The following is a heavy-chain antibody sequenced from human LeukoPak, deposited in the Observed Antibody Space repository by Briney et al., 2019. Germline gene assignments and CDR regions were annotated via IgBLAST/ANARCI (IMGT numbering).Heavy chain of an antibody. CDR2: ISYDGSNK. CDR3: AKDHSGYDFWSGYYYYYYGMDV. V-gene: IGHV3-30*18. J-gene: IGHJ6*02. Sequence: PGGSLRLSCAASGFTFSSFGMHWVRQAPGKGLEWVAVISYDGSNKYYADSVKGRFTISRDNSENTLYLQMNSLRAEDTAVYYCAKDHSGYDFWSGYYYYYYGMDVWGQGTTVTVSS. CDR1: GFTFSSFG. D-gene: IGHD3-3*01.